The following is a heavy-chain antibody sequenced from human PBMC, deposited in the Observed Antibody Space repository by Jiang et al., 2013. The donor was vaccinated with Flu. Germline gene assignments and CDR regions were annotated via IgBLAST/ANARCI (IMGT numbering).Heavy chain of an antibody. Sequence: GPGLVKPSETLSLTCTVSGGSISSYYWSWIRQPPGKGLEWIGYIYYSGSTNYNPSLKSRVTISVDTSKNQFSLKLSSVTAADTAVYYCARIMTNYDYVWGSFGARGWFDPWGQGTLVTVSS. CDR1: GGSISSYY. J-gene: IGHJ5*02. V-gene: IGHV4-59*01. D-gene: IGHD3-16*01. CDR3: ARIMTNYDYVWGSFGARGWFDP. CDR2: IYYSGST.